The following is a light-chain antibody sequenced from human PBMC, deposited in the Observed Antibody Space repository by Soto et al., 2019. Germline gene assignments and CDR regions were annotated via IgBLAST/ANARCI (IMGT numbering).Light chain of an antibody. J-gene: IGLJ1*01. Sequence: QSVLTQPASVSGSPGQSITISCTGTSSDVGGYNFVSWYQQHPGKAPKLIISEVNKRPSGVSYRFSGSKSGNTASLTISGLQGEDEADYYCCSFAGSYYVFGTGTKLTVL. CDR3: CSFAGSYYV. CDR1: SSDVGGYNF. CDR2: EVN. V-gene: IGLV2-23*02.